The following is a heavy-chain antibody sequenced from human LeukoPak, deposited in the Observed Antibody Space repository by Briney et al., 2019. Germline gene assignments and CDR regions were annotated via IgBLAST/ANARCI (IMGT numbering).Heavy chain of an antibody. Sequence: SETLSLTCTVSGGSISNYYWSWIRQPPGKGLEWIGYISYSGSTISNPSLKSRVTISVDTSKNQFSLKLTSVTAADTAMYYCARENWGSGDYWGQGTLVTVSS. J-gene: IGHJ4*02. V-gene: IGHV4-59*01. D-gene: IGHD7-27*01. CDR1: GGSISNYY. CDR2: ISYSGST. CDR3: ARENWGSGDY.